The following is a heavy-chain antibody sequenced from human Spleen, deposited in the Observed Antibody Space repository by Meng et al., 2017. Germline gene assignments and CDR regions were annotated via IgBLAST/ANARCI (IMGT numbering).Heavy chain of an antibody. Sequence: GQLWGSRPGRVSPSGTRSLTCAVSGGSISSSNWWSCGRQPPAKGLDWIGEIYHSGSTNYNPSLKSRVTISVDKSKNQFSLKLSSVTDADTAVYYCARVGSYGYLGYFDYWGQGTLVTVSS. D-gene: IGHD5-18*01. CDR1: GGSISSSNW. V-gene: IGHV4-4*02. J-gene: IGHJ4*02. CDR3: ARVGSYGYLGYFDY. CDR2: IYHSGST.